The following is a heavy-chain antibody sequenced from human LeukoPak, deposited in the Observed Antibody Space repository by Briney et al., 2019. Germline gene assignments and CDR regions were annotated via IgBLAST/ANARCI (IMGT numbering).Heavy chain of an antibody. V-gene: IGHV3-74*01. J-gene: IGHJ4*02. D-gene: IGHD1-1*01. CDR1: GFTFSSYW. Sequence: GGSLRLSCAASGFTFSSYWMHWVRQAPGKGLVWVSRINSDGSSTSYADSVKGRFTISRDNSKNTLYLQMNSLRAEDTAVYYCAKSNWNDRGYFDYWGQGTLVTVSS. CDR3: AKSNWNDRGYFDY. CDR2: INSDGSST.